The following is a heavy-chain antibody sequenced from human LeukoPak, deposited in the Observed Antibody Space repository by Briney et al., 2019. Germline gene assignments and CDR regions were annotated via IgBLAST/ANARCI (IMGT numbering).Heavy chain of an antibody. CDR2: KYYTGYT. CDR1: GVSLSSGGYH. CDR3: ARWGSALIPGVIPFDY. V-gene: IGHV4-31*03. Sequence: PSDTLSLTCTVSGVSLSSGGYHWRWLRQHPGKGLEWIGYKYYTGYTHYNPSLESRITITVDTAKNQFSLRLKSVTAADTAVYYCARWGSALIPGVIPFDYWGQGTLVSVSS. D-gene: IGHD3-10*01. J-gene: IGHJ4*02.